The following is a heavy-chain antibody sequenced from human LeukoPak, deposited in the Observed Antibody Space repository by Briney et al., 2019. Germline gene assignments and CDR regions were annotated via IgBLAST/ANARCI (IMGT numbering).Heavy chain of an antibody. V-gene: IGHV3-21*01. CDR2: ISSSSSYI. Sequence: GGSLRLSRAASGFTFSSYSMNWVRQAPGKGLEWVSSISSSSSYIYYADSVKGRFTISRDNAKNSLYLQMNSLRAEDTAVYYCARIPRIPYYDSSGYYDPWGQGTLVTVSS. CDR1: GFTFSSYS. J-gene: IGHJ5*02. D-gene: IGHD3-22*01. CDR3: ARIPRIPYYDSSGYYDP.